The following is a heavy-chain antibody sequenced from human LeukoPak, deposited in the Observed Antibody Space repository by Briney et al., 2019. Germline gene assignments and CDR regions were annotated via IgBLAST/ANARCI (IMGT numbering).Heavy chain of an antibody. Sequence: GASVKVSCKVSGYSLNTLSIHWVRQASGKGLEWMGHVDSEDGETKYAQRIQGRVTMTEDTSTGTAYMELSSLTSEDTAVYYCATDFRPGVIYAFDFCGQGTMVAVSP. CDR1: GYSLNTLS. D-gene: IGHD3-22*01. CDR2: VDSEDGET. J-gene: IGHJ3*01. CDR3: ATDFRPGVIYAFDF. V-gene: IGHV1-24*01.